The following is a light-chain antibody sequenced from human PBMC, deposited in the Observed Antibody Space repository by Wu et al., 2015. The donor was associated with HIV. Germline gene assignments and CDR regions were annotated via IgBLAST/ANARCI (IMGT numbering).Light chain of an antibody. J-gene: IGKJ2*01. V-gene: IGKV1-39*01. CDR1: QSISIF. CDR3: QQGYIIPNT. CDR2: TAS. Sequence: DIQMTQSPSSLSASVGDRVTITCRASQSISIFLNWYQQKPGKAPQLLIFTASSLESGVPSRFSGSGSGTDFTLTISSLQPEDFATYYCQQGYIIPNTFGQGTKLEIK.